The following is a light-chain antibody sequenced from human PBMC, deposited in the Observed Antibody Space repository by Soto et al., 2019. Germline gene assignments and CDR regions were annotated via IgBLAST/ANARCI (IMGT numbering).Light chain of an antibody. Sequence: QSALAQPASVSGSPGQSITISCTGTSSNVGTYNYVSWYQQHPGKAPKVMIYEVTYRPSGVSNRFSGSKSGNTPSLTISGLQAEDEAEYYCSSYTGSSTLYVFGTGTKVTVL. CDR3: SSYTGSSTLYV. CDR1: SSNVGTYNY. CDR2: EVT. J-gene: IGLJ1*01. V-gene: IGLV2-14*01.